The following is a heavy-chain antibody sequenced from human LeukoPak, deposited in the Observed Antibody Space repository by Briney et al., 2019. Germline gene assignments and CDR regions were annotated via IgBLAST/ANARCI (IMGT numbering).Heavy chain of an antibody. Sequence: PGGSLRLSCAASGFTFSSYWMSWVRQAPGKGLEWVANIKHDGSEKYYVDSVRGRFTISRDNAKNSLSLQVNFLRVNDTAVYYCARGGRHAVTVAVSDHFDYWGQGTLVTVSS. CDR1: GFTFSSYW. D-gene: IGHD2-21*02. CDR2: IKHDGSEK. CDR3: ARGGRHAVTVAVSDHFDY. V-gene: IGHV3-7*01. J-gene: IGHJ4*02.